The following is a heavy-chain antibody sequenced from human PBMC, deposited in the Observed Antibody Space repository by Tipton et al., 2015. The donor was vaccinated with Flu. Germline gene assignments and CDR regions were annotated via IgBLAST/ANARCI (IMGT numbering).Heavy chain of an antibody. CDR3: SRDGPPYSPTSGWFDP. CDR2: VKQDGGEK. Sequence: SLRLSCAVSGFTFESYWLSWVRQAPGKGLEWVANVKQDGGEKHYVDSVKGRFTISRDNARNSLYLQMNSLRAEDTAVYFCSRDGPPYSPTSGWFDPWGPGTVVTVSS. D-gene: IGHD1-26*01. V-gene: IGHV3-7*01. CDR1: GFTFESYW. J-gene: IGHJ5*02.